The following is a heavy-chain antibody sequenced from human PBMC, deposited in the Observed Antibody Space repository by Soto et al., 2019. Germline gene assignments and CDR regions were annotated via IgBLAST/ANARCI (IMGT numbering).Heavy chain of an antibody. V-gene: IGHV1-69*13. J-gene: IGHJ4*02. CDR1: GGTFSSYA. CDR3: ARDLSDYYDSSGYYFPPLY. Sequence: GASVKVSCKASGGTFSSYAISWVRQAPGQGLEWMGGIIPIFGTANYAQKFQGRVTITADESTSTAYMQLSSLRSEDTAVYYCARDLSDYYDSSGYYFPPLYWGQGTLVTVPQ. CDR2: IIPIFGTA. D-gene: IGHD3-22*01.